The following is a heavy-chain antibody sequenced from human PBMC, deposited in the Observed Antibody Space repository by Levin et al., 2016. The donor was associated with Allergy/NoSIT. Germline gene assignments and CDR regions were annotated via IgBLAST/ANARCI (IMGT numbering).Heavy chain of an antibody. CDR2: IYYSGST. CDR3: AREGSYYDPYNWFDP. D-gene: IGHD3-10*01. Sequence: WIRQPPGKGLEWIGYIYYSGSTYYNPSLKSRVTISVDKSKNQFSLKLSSVTAADTAVYYCAREGSYYDPYNWFDPWGQGTLVTVSS. J-gene: IGHJ5*02. V-gene: IGHV4-30-4*01.